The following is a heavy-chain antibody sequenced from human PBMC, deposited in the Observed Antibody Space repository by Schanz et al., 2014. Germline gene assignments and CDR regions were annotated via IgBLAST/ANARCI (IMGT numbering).Heavy chain of an antibody. Sequence: EVQLVESGGGLVEPGGSLGLSCAASGFTFSDSWMHWVRQAPGKGLVWVSRTSHDGSFTTFADSVKGRFTISRDNAKNALYLQMNSLRAEDTAVYYCAKCIGWYGRCAFDIWGQGTMVTVSS. CDR3: AKCIGWYGRCAFDI. CDR2: TSHDGSFT. CDR1: GFTFSDSW. V-gene: IGHV3-74*02. D-gene: IGHD6-19*01. J-gene: IGHJ3*02.